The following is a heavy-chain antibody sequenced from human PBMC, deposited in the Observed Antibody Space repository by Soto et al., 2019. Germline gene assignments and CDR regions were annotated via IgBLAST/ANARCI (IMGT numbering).Heavy chain of an antibody. V-gene: IGHV3-9*01. D-gene: IGHD3-16*01. CDR3: AKDMGLTFGGDTTFDY. CDR1: GFTFDDYA. J-gene: IGHJ4*02. Sequence: SLRLSCAASGFTFDDYAMHWVRQAPGKGLEWVSDISWNSGSIGYADSVKGRFTISRDNAKNSLYLQMNSLRAEDTALYYCAKDMGLTFGGDTTFDYWGQGTLVTVSS. CDR2: ISWNSGSI.